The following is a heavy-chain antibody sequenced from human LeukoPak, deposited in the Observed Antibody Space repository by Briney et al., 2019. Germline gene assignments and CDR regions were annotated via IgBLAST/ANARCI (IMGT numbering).Heavy chain of an antibody. Sequence: GGSLRLSCAASGFTFSSYAMLWVRQAPGKGLEYVSAISSNGGSTYYANSVKGRFTISRDNSKNTLYLQMGSLRAEDMAVYYCARADSSGWYLFDYWGQGTLVTVSS. CDR1: GFTFSSYA. CDR2: ISSNGGST. V-gene: IGHV3-64*01. J-gene: IGHJ4*02. D-gene: IGHD6-19*01. CDR3: ARADSSGWYLFDY.